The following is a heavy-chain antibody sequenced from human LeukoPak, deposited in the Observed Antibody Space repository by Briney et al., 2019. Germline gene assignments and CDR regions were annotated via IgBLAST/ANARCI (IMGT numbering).Heavy chain of an antibody. V-gene: IGHV3-74*01. Sequence: PGGSLRLSCAASGFTFSSYWMHWVRHAPGEGLVWVSRIDSDGTSTSYADSVKGRFTISRDNAKNTLDLQMNSLRADDTAVYYCARDGILGSHDYWGQGTLVTVSS. CDR2: IDSDGTST. D-gene: IGHD3-3*02. J-gene: IGHJ4*02. CDR1: GFTFSSYW. CDR3: ARDGILGSHDY.